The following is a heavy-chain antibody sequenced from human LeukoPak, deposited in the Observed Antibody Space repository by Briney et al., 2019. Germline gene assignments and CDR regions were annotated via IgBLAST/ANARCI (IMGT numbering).Heavy chain of an antibody. CDR3: VKDLYKGDSASWYFFHY. CDR1: GFIISDYA. CDR2: LSANGGTT. V-gene: IGHV3-64D*06. D-gene: IGHD2-2*01. J-gene: IGHJ4*02. Sequence: GGSLRLSCSASGFIISDYAMHWVRQAPGKGLEYVSALSANGGTTYYADSVKGRFTISRDTSKNTLYLQMSSLRAKDTAMYHCVKDLYKGDSASWYFFHYWGQGTLVTVSS.